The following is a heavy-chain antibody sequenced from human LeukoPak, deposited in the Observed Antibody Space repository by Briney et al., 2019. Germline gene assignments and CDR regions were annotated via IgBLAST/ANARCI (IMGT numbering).Heavy chain of an antibody. CDR2: LGGLSESV. J-gene: IGHJ6*02. D-gene: IGHD3-10*01. CDR1: GFTFSNAW. CDR3: ARRWLGDPYGMDV. Sequence: GGPLRLSCAASGFTFSNAWMNWVRQAPGKGLEWVSILGGLSESVYYPDSVKGRFTVSRDNSKDTLYLEINSLRGEDTATYYCARRWLGDPYGMDVWGQGTTVTVSS. V-gene: IGHV3-23*01.